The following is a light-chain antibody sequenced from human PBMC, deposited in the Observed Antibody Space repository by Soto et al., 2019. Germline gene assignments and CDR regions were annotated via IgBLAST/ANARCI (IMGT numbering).Light chain of an antibody. V-gene: IGKV1-5*01. CDR2: DAS. J-gene: IGKJ2*01. CDR1: QNIHKW. CDR3: QQLYTYFPT. Sequence: DIHMPQSPSTLSTSLVDKVTITCRASQNIHKWLAWYQQKAGKVPKLLIYDASILESGVSSRFRGSGSGTEFTLTITNLQPDDFATYYCQQLYTYFPTFGQGTKLEIK.